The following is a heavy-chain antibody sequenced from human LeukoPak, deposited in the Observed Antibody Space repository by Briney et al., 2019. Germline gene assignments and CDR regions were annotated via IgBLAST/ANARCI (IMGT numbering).Heavy chain of an antibody. CDR2: IIPVLGTT. CDR1: GGSFSTHA. CDR3: GASTVTVTYYYMAV. D-gene: IGHD2-21*02. V-gene: IGHV1-69*13. J-gene: IGHJ6*03. Sequence: SVKLYCKAAGGSFSTHAIIWVRQAPGQGLEWMGGIIPVLGTTNSAQRFQDRLSLTADESTGTASMELTSLRPEDSAVYYCGASTVTVTYYYMAVWGKGTTITVSS.